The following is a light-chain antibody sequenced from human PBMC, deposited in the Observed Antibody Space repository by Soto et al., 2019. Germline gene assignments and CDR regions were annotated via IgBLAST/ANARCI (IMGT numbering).Light chain of an antibody. Sequence: EIVLTQSPATLSLSPGERATLSCRASQSVSSYLAWYQQKPGQAPRLLIYDASNRATGIPARSSGSGSGTDFTLTISSLEPEDFAVYYCHQRSNWLWTFGQGTKVDIK. CDR2: DAS. CDR3: HQRSNWLWT. V-gene: IGKV3-11*01. J-gene: IGKJ1*01. CDR1: QSVSSY.